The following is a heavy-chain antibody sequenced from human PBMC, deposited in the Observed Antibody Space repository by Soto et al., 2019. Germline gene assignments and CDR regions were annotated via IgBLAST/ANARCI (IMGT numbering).Heavy chain of an antibody. CDR2: INPNCGDT. CDR3: ARGVGISRVYYYDGMDV. Sequence: ASVKVSCKASGYTFTGYYMHWVRQAPGQGLEWMGWINPNCGDTNYAQKFQGRVTMTRDTSLSTAYIEVSRLRSDDTAVYYCARGVGISRVYYYDGMDVWGQGTTVTVSS. V-gene: IGHV1-2*02. CDR1: GYTFTGYY. J-gene: IGHJ6*02.